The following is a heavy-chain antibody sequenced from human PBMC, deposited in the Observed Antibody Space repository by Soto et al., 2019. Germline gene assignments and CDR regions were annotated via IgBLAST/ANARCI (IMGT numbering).Heavy chain of an antibody. CDR3: ARVEVGATDSGMDV. D-gene: IGHD1-26*01. J-gene: IGHJ6*02. CDR1: GFTFGSYS. CDR2: ISSSSSYI. V-gene: IGHV3-21*01. Sequence: PGGSLRLSCAASGFTFGSYSMNWVRQAPWKGLEWVSSISSSSSYIYYADSVKGRFTISRDNTKNSLYLQMNSLRAEDTAVYYCARVEVGATDSGMDVWGQGGTVTVSS.